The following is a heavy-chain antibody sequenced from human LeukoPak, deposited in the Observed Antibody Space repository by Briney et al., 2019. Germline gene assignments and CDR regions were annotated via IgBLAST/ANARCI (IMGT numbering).Heavy chain of an antibody. CDR2: IYSGGST. CDR1: GFTVSSNY. V-gene: IGHV3-66*01. J-gene: IGHJ6*02. CDR3: AREENYYYYGMDV. Sequence: GGSLRLSRAASGFTVSSNYMSWVRQAPGKGLEWVSVIYSGGSTYYADSVKGRFTISRDNSKNTLYLQMNSLRAEDTAVYYCAREENYYYYGMDVWGQGTTVTVSS.